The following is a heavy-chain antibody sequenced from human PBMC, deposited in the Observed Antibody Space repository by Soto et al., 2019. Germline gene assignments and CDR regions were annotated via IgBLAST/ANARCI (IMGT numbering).Heavy chain of an antibody. D-gene: IGHD3-22*01. CDR3: ARDPEVITTGTYNWYFDL. CDR1: GFTFSSYS. Sequence: GGSLRLSCAASGFTFSSYSMNWVRQAPGKGLEWVSYISSSSSTIYYADSVKGRFTISRDNAKNSLYLQMNSLRDEDTAVYYCARDPEVITTGTYNWYFDLWGRGTLVTVSS. J-gene: IGHJ2*01. V-gene: IGHV3-48*02. CDR2: ISSSSSTI.